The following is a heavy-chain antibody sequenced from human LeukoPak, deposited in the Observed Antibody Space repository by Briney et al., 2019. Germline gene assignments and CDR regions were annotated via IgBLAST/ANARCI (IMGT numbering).Heavy chain of an antibody. D-gene: IGHD2-2*01. Sequence: GGSLRLSCAASGFTFSSYAMSWVRQAPGKGLEWVAFIRYDGSNKYYADSVKGRFTISRDNSKNTLYLQMNSLRAEDTAVYYCAKDFDIVVVPAAIGYFDYWGQGTLVTVSS. CDR1: GFTFSSYA. J-gene: IGHJ4*02. V-gene: IGHV3-30*02. CDR3: AKDFDIVVVPAAIGYFDY. CDR2: IRYDGSNK.